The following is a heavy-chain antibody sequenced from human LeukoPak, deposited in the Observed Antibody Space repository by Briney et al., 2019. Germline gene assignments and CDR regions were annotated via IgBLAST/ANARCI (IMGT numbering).Heavy chain of an antibody. CDR2: IYHSGST. CDR1: GGSISGHY. J-gene: IGHJ3*02. Sequence: SETLSLTCTVSGGSISGHYWTWIRQPPGKGLEWIGHIYHSGSTNYNPSLKSRVTISVDTSKNQFSLKLRSVTAADTAVYYCARHAFDIWGQGTMVTVSS. CDR3: ARHAFDI. V-gene: IGHV4-59*11.